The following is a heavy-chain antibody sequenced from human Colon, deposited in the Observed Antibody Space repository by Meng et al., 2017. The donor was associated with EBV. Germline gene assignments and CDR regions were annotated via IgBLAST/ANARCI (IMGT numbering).Heavy chain of an antibody. V-gene: IGHV4-30-4*01. CDR1: GGSISSGDYY. D-gene: IGHD2-15*01. CDR2: IYYSGST. Sequence: QVQLQEWGPGLVNPSQTLSLTCTVSGGSISSGDYYWSWIRQPPGKGLEWIGYIYYSGSTHYNPSLKSRVTISVDTSKNQFSLKVSSVTAADTAVYYCARQATGYCSGGSCYSGSIFDYWGQGTLVTVSS. J-gene: IGHJ4*02. CDR3: ARQATGYCSGGSCYSGSIFDY.